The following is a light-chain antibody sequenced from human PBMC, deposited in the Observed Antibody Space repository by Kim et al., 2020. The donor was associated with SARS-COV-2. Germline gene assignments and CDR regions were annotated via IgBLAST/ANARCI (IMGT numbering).Light chain of an antibody. CDR3: SSYTSSSTQV. J-gene: IGLJ3*02. Sequence: GQSITFSCTGTSSDVGGYNYVSWYQQHPGKAPKLMIYDVSNRPSGVSNRFSGSKSGNTASLTISGLQAEDEADYYCSSYTSSSTQVFGGGTKLTVL. CDR1: SSDVGGYNY. V-gene: IGLV2-14*03. CDR2: DVS.